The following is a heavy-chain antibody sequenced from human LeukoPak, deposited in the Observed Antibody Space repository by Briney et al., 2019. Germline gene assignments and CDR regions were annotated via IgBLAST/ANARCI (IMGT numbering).Heavy chain of an antibody. D-gene: IGHD2-2*01. Sequence: GGTLRLSCAASGSSFSNYCMSWVRQAPGKGLEWVSSISSGGDNTYYADSVRGRFTISRDNSKHTLYLQLNSLRAEDTAVYYCAKSHRGHCSTTSCDDEGDYWGQGTLVTVSS. CDR2: ISSGGDNT. CDR1: GSSFSNYC. CDR3: AKSHRGHCSTTSCDDEGDY. J-gene: IGHJ4*02. V-gene: IGHV3-23*01.